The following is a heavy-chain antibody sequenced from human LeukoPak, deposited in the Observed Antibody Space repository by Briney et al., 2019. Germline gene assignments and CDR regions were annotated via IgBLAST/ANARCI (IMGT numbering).Heavy chain of an antibody. Sequence: GGSLRLSCAASGFTFDDYGMSWVRQAPGKGLEWVSGINWNGGSTGYADSVKGRSTISRDNAKNSLYLQMNSLRAEDTALYHCARGGYDNFDYWGQGTLVTVSS. V-gene: IGHV3-20*01. CDR1: GFTFDDYG. J-gene: IGHJ4*02. CDR2: INWNGGST. D-gene: IGHD5-12*01. CDR3: ARGGYDNFDY.